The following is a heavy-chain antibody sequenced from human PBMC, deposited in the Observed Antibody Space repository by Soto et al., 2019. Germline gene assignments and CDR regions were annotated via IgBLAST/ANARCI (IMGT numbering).Heavy chain of an antibody. CDR3: AKDGIDRSGSLDY. D-gene: IGHD3-22*01. J-gene: IGHJ4*02. Sequence: QVQLVESGGGVVQPGRSLRLSCAASGFTFSSYGMHWVRQAPGKGLEWVAVISYDGSNKYYADSVKGRFTISRDNXKNTLYLQMNSLRAEDTAVYYCAKDGIDRSGSLDYWGQGTLVTVSS. CDR1: GFTFSSYG. CDR2: ISYDGSNK. V-gene: IGHV3-30*18.